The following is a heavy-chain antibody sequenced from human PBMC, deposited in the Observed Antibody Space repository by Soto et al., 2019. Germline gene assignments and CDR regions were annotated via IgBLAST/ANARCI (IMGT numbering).Heavy chain of an antibody. D-gene: IGHD3-3*01. CDR1: GDSITSRLYY. Sequence: QLQLQESGPGLVKPSETLSLTCTVSGDSITSRLYYWGWVRQPPGKGLEWIGSIYHSGRTYYNPSLKGRVTISVDTSKNQLSLKLTAVSAADTAVYYCARHRVGLLELPPLDSWGQGTLVTVSS. J-gene: IGHJ5*01. CDR2: IYHSGRT. V-gene: IGHV4-39*01. CDR3: ARHRVGLLELPPLDS.